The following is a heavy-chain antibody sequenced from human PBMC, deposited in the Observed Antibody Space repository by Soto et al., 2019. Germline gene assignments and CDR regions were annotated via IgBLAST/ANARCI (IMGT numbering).Heavy chain of an antibody. D-gene: IGHD3-3*02. CDR1: GGTFSSYA. V-gene: IGHV1-69*12. CDR2: IIPIFGTA. J-gene: IGHJ3*02. Sequence: QVQLVQSGAEVKKPGSSVKVSCKASGGTFSSYAISWVRQAPGQGLEWMGGIIPIFGTANYAQKFQGRVTIXAXXSTSTAYLELSSLRSEDTAVYYCARGGISGMPFDIWGQGTMVTVSS. CDR3: ARGGISGMPFDI.